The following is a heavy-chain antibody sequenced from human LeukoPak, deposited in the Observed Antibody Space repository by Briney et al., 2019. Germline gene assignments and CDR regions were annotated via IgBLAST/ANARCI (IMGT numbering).Heavy chain of an antibody. V-gene: IGHV4-34*01. J-gene: IGHJ5*02. CDR1: GGSFSGYY. CDR2: INHSGST. D-gene: IGHD6-13*01. Sequence: SETLSLTCAVYGGSFSGYYWSWIRQPPGKGLEWIGEINHSGSTNYNPSLKSRVTISVDTSKNQFSLKLSSVTAADTAVYYCARGYSSSWYFNWFDPWGQGTQVTVSS. CDR3: ARGYSSSWYFNWFDP.